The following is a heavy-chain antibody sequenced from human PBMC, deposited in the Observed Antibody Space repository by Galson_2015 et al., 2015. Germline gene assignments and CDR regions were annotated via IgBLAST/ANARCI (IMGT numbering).Heavy chain of an antibody. CDR3: ARRHGNFRSHSDY. CDR1: GYSFTNYW. CDR2: IYPGDSDT. J-gene: IGHJ4*02. V-gene: IGHV5-51*01. D-gene: IGHD1-7*01. Sequence: QSGAEVKKPGGSLKISCKGSGYSFTNYWIGWARQMPGKGLEWMGIIYPGDSDTRYSPSFQGQVTISADKSIGTAYLQWSSLKASDTAMYYCARRHGNFRSHSDYWGQGTLVTVSS.